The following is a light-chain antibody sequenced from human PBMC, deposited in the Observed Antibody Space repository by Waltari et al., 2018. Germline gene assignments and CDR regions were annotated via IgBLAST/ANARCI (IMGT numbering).Light chain of an antibody. CDR3: CSHTGGSTFVI. CDR1: NSDIGTYNF. Sequence: QSALTQPASVSGSPGQSITISCTGRNSDIGTYNFVSWYQQHPDKAPKLMIYDVSKRPSGVSNRFSGSKSGNTASLTISGLQAEDEADYYCCSHTGGSTFVIFGGGTKLTVL. V-gene: IGLV2-23*02. CDR2: DVS. J-gene: IGLJ2*01.